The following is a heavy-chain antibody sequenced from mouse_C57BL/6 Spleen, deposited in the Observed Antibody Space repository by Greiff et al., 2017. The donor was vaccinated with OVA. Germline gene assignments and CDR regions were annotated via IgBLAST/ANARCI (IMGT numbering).Heavy chain of an antibody. CDR3: ASSGKDYFDY. J-gene: IGHJ2*01. CDR2: IYPRSGNT. Sequence: QVQLKESGAELARPGASVKLSCKASGYTFTSYGISWVKQRTGQGLEWIGEIYPRSGNTYYNEKFKGKATLTADKSSSTAYMELRSLTSEDSAVYFCASSGKDYFDYWGQGTTLTVSS. CDR1: GYTFTSYG. D-gene: IGHD4-1*01. V-gene: IGHV1-81*01.